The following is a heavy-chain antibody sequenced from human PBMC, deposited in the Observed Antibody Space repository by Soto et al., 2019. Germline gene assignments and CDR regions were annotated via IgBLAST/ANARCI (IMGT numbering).Heavy chain of an antibody. J-gene: IGHJ4*02. D-gene: IGHD6-13*01. CDR3: ARGYSSSRDLGY. Sequence: QVQLVESGGGVVQPGTSLRLSCAASGLSFSSYDIHWVRQAPGKGLEWVAVIWYDGSNKYYADSVKGRFTISRDNSKNTLYLQMNSLRADDTAVYYCARGYSSSRDLGYWGQGTLVTVSS. V-gene: IGHV3-33*01. CDR1: GLSFSSYD. CDR2: IWYDGSNK.